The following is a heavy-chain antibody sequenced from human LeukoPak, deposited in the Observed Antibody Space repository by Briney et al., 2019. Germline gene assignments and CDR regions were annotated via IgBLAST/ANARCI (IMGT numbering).Heavy chain of an antibody. CDR1: GYTFTSYG. CDR3: AREDTAMVAFDY. V-gene: IGHV1-18*01. Sequence: ASVKVSCKASGYTFTSYGISWVRQAPGQGLEWVGWISAYNGNTNYAQKLQGRVTMTTDTSTSTAYMELRSLRSDDTAVYYCAREDTAMVAFDYWGQGTLVTVSS. J-gene: IGHJ4*02. CDR2: ISAYNGNT. D-gene: IGHD5-18*01.